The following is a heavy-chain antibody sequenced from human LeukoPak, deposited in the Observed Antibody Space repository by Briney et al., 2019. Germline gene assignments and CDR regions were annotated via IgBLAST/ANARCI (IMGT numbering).Heavy chain of an antibody. CDR2: IYPGDSDT. Sequence: GESLKISCKASGYSFTNYWFGWVRQMPGKGLEWMGNIYPGDSDTRYSPSFQGQVTTSADKSISTAYLQWSSLKASDTAMYYCARLDRADCSSKRCSRGSGGFDIWGQETMVTVSS. CDR3: ARLDRADCSSKRCSRGSGGFDI. V-gene: IGHV5-51*01. D-gene: IGHD2-2*01. J-gene: IGHJ3*02. CDR1: GYSFTNYW.